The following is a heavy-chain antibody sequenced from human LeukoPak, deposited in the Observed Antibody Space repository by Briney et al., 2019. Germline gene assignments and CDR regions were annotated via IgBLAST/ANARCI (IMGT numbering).Heavy chain of an antibody. D-gene: IGHD3-22*01. J-gene: IGHJ4*02. CDR2: INPNSGGT. Sequence: ASVKVSCKASGYTFTGYYMHWVRQAPGQGLEWMGWINPNSGGTNYAQKFQGRVTMTRDTSISTAYMELSRLRSDDTAVYYCARVPYDSSGSIDYWGQGTLVTVPS. CDR3: ARVPYDSSGSIDY. V-gene: IGHV1-2*02. CDR1: GYTFTGYY.